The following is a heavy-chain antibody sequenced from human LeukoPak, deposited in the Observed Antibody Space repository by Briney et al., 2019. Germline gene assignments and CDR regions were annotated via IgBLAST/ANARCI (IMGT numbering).Heavy chain of an antibody. Sequence: PGGSLRLSCAASGFTVSSNYMSWVRQAPGKGLEWVSVIYSGGSTYYADSVKGRFTISRDNSKNTLYLQMNSLRAEYTAVYYCARDLYSSSSTWGQGTLVTVSS. D-gene: IGHD6-13*01. CDR2: IYSGGST. V-gene: IGHV3-53*01. J-gene: IGHJ4*02. CDR1: GFTVSSNY. CDR3: ARDLYSSSST.